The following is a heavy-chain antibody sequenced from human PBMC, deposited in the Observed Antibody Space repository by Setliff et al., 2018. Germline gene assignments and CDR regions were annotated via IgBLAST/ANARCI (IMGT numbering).Heavy chain of an antibody. D-gene: IGHD3-16*02. Sequence: KTSETLSLTCTVSGGSISSSSYYWGWIRQPPGKGLEWLGSVYFSGYTYYNPSLSGRVTISIDTSKNQFSLRLTSVTAADTAVYYCRLWSHSYHNDYWGQGTLVTVSS. V-gene: IGHV4-39*07. CDR2: VYFSGYT. CDR3: RLWSHSYHNDY. J-gene: IGHJ4*02. CDR1: GGSISSSSYY.